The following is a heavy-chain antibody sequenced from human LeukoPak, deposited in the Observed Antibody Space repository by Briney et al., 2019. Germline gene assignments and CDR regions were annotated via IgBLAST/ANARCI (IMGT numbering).Heavy chain of an antibody. CDR3: ARGYYVDY. CDR1: GGSINNYY. D-gene: IGHD3-3*01. Sequence: SETLSLTCTVSGGSINNYYWTWIRQPPGKGLEWIGDIHYSGSTNYKPSLKSRVTISRDNAKNSLYLQMNSLRAEDTAVYYCARGYYVDYWGQGTLVTVSS. J-gene: IGHJ4*02. CDR2: IHYSGST. V-gene: IGHV4-59*12.